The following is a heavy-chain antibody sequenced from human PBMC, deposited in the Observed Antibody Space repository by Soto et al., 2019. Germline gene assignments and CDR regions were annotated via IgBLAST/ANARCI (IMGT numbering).Heavy chain of an antibody. CDR2: ISGSGGST. Sequence: GGSLRLSCAASGFTFSSYAMRWVRQAPGKGLEWVSAISGSGGSTYYADSVKGRFTISRDNSKNTLYLQMNSLRAEDTAVYYCARRGSGSYYDFWGQGTLVTGSS. CDR1: GFTFSSYA. D-gene: IGHD1-26*01. CDR3: ARRGSGSYYDF. V-gene: IGHV3-23*01. J-gene: IGHJ4*02.